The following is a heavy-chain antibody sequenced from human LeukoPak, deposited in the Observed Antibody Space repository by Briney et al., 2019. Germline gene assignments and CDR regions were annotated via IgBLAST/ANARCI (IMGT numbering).Heavy chain of an antibody. Sequence: SETLSLTCTLSGGSISSYYWSWIRQPPGKGLEWIGYIYYSGSTNYNPSLKSRVTISVDTSKNQFSLKLSSVTAADTAVYYCASSSSSWPGDAFDIWGQGTMVTVSS. CDR2: IYYSGST. D-gene: IGHD6-13*01. V-gene: IGHV4-59*01. CDR3: ASSSSSWPGDAFDI. CDR1: GGSISSYY. J-gene: IGHJ3*02.